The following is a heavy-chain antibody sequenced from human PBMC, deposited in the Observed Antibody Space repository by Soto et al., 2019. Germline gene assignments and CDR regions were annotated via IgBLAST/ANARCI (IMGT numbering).Heavy chain of an antibody. D-gene: IGHD3-16*01. CDR2: IYYSGST. J-gene: IGHJ6*02. Sequence: SETLSLTCTVSGGSISSSSYYWGWIRQPPGKGLEWIGSIYYSGSTYYNPSLKSRVTISVDRSKNQFPLKLSSVTAADTAVYYCASVYYVGGMDVWGQGTTVTVSS. CDR3: ASVYYVGGMDV. CDR1: GGSISSSSYY. V-gene: IGHV4-39*06.